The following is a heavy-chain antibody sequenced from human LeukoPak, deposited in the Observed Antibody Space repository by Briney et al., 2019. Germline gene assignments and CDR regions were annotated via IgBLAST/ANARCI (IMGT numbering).Heavy chain of an antibody. CDR3: ARGSSSWYGMGDY. CDR1: GGSISSGSYY. V-gene: IGHV4-61*02. J-gene: IGHJ4*02. Sequence: SQTLSLTCTVSGGSISSGSYYWSWIRQPAGKGLEWIGRIYTSGSTNYNPSLKSRVTISVDTSKNQFSLKLSSVTAADTAVYYCARGSSSWYGMGDYWGQGTLVTVSS. CDR2: IYTSGST. D-gene: IGHD6-13*01.